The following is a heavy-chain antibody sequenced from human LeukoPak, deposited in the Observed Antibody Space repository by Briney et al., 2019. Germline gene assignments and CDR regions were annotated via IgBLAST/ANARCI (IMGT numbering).Heavy chain of an antibody. J-gene: IGHJ5*02. V-gene: IGHV1-2*02. Sequence: ASVKVSCKASGYTFTGYYMHWVRQAPGQGLEWMGWINPNSGGTNYAQKFQGRVTITRDTSISTAYMELSRLRSDDTAVYYCARGQLRLRHRGFDPWGQGTLVTVSS. CDR3: ARGQLRLRHRGFDP. CDR1: GYTFTGYY. D-gene: IGHD4-17*01. CDR2: INPNSGGT.